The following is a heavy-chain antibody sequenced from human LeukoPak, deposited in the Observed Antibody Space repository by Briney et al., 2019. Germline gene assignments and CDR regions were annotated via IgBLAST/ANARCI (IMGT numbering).Heavy chain of an antibody. CDR1: GFTFNSYG. CDR2: ISYDGSNK. V-gene: IGHV3-30*18. CDR3: AKGVCNGGSCYFGY. Sequence: GGSLRLSCAASGFTFNSYGMHWVRQAPGNGLEWVAVISYDGSNKYYADSVKGRFTISRDNAKNSLYLQMNSLRAEDMALYYCAKGVCNGGSCYFGYWGQGTLVTVSS. J-gene: IGHJ4*02. D-gene: IGHD2-15*01.